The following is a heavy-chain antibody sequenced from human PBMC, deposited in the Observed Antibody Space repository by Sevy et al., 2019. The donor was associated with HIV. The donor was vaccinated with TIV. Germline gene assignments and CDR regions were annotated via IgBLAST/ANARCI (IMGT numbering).Heavy chain of an antibody. CDR3: ARDKYSSGWYYAFDI. CDR1: GFTFSSYA. D-gene: IGHD6-19*01. CDR2: ISYDGSNK. Sequence: GGSLRLSCAASGFTFSSYAMHWVRQAPGKGPEWVAVISYDGSNKYYADSVKGRFTISRDNSKNTLYLQMNSLRAEDTAVYYCARDKYSSGWYYAFDIWGQGTMVTVSS. J-gene: IGHJ3*02. V-gene: IGHV3-30-3*01.